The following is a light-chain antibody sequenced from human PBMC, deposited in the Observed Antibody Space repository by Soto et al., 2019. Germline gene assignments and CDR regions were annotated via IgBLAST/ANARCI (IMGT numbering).Light chain of an antibody. V-gene: IGKV1-17*03. CDR3: LQYTTCPRT. Sequence: DTPPTLTHSAIRASLPERINIXGRASQGISENLAWFQQKPGKVPRLLVYAASSLQSGVPSRFSGSGSGTEFTLTINSLQSEDFAIYYCLQYTTCPRTFGGGTKVDIK. CDR2: AAS. CDR1: QGISEN. J-gene: IGKJ4*01.